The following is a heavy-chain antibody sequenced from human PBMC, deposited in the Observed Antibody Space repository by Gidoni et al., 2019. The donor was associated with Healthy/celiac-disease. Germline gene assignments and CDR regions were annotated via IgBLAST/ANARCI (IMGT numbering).Heavy chain of an antibody. V-gene: IGHV3-15*01. J-gene: IGHJ4*02. D-gene: IGHD3-22*01. CDR3: TTDPGAAYYYDSSGYRY. CDR1: GFTFSNAW. Sequence: EVQLVESGGGLVKPGGSLRPSCAASGFTFSNAWMSWVRQAPGKGLEWVGRIKSKTDGGTTDYAAPVKGRFTISRDDSKNTLYLQMNSLKTEDTAVYYCTTDPGAAYYYDSSGYRYWGQGTLVTVSS. CDR2: IKSKTDGGTT.